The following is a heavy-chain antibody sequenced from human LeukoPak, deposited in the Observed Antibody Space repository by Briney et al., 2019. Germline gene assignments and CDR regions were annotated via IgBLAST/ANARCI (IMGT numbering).Heavy chain of an antibody. J-gene: IGHJ4*02. CDR2: LGGSGGTT. D-gene: IGHD3-22*01. CDR1: GITLSNYG. Sequence: PGGSLRLSCAVSGITLSNYGMSWVRQAPGKGLEWVAGLGGSGGTTNYADSVKGRFTISRDNRKNTLYLQMNSLRAEDTAVYSCAKRGVVIRVILVGFHKEAYYFDSWGQGALVTVSS. CDR3: AKRGVVIRVILVGFHKEAYYFDS. V-gene: IGHV3-23*01.